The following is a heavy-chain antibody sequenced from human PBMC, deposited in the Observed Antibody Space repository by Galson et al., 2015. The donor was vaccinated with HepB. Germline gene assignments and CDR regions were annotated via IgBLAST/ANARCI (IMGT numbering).Heavy chain of an antibody. J-gene: IGHJ6*02. V-gene: IGHV3-48*02. CDR1: GFTFSTYS. CDR3: TRDRYCTSTTCSGYYYGMDV. Sequence: SLRLSCAASGFTFSTYSMNWVRQAPGKGLEWISYISRSSSNRYYADSVNGRLTISRDDAKNSLYLQMNSLRDEDTAVYYCTRDRYCTSTTCSGYYYGMDVWGQGTTVTVSS. CDR2: ISRSSSNR. D-gene: IGHD2-2*01.